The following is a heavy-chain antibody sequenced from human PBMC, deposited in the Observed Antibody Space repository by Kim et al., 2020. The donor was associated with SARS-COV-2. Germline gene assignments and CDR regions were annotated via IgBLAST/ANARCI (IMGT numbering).Heavy chain of an antibody. CDR3: AKDEDIVVVVAGGMDV. J-gene: IGHJ6*02. CDR1: GFTFSSYA. D-gene: IGHD2-15*01. CDR2: ISGSGGST. Sequence: GGSLRLSCAASGFTFSSYAMSWVRQAPGKGLEWVSAISGSGGSTYYADSVKGRFTISRDNSKNTLYLQMNSLRAEDTAVYYCAKDEDIVVVVAGGMDVWGQGTTVTVSS. V-gene: IGHV3-23*01.